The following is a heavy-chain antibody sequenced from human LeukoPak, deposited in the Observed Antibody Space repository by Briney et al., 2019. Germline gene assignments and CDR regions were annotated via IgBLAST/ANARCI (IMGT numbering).Heavy chain of an antibody. CDR3: TRVSSGWYFNYYYYYMDV. Sequence: PWGSLRLSCAASGFTFSSYEMNWVRQAPGKGLEWVGRIRSKANSYATAYAASVKGRFTISRDDSKNTAYLQMNSLKTEDTAVYYCTRVSSGWYFNYYYYYMDVWGKGTTVTVSS. J-gene: IGHJ6*03. CDR2: IRSKANSYAT. CDR1: GFTFSSYE. D-gene: IGHD6-19*01. V-gene: IGHV3-73*01.